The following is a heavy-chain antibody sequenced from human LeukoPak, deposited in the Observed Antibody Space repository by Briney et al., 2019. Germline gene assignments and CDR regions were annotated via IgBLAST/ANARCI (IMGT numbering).Heavy chain of an antibody. CDR2: INHSGST. V-gene: IGHV4-34*01. D-gene: IGHD7-27*01. CDR3: ARQPSNWDHAYNWFDP. Sequence: PSETLSLTCAVYGGSFSGYYWSWIRQPPGKGLEWIGEINHSGSTNYNPSLKSRVTISVDTSKNQFSLKLSSVTAADTAVYYCARQPSNWDHAYNWFDPWGQGTLVTVSS. J-gene: IGHJ5*02. CDR1: GGSFSGYY.